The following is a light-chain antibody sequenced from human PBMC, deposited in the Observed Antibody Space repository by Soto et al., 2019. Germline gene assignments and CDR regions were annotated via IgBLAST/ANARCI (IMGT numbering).Light chain of an antibody. Sequence: IQMTQSPSSLSASVEDRVIITCRASQSISNHLNWYQQKPGKAPKLLIYDASSSESGVPSTFSGSGSGTEFTLTISSLQPDDFATYYCLQDYNYPLTFGQGTRLEIK. CDR2: DAS. V-gene: IGKV1-6*01. J-gene: IGKJ5*01. CDR3: LQDYNYPLT. CDR1: QSISNH.